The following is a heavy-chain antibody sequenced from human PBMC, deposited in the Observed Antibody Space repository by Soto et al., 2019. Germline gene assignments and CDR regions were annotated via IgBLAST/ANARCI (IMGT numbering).Heavy chain of an antibody. CDR1: GGSFRTYF. CDR2: INHSGTT. J-gene: IGHJ4*02. D-gene: IGHD3-9*01. V-gene: IGHV4-34*01. Sequence: SETLSLACAFSGGSFRTYFLSWVRQPPGKGLEWIGEINHSGTTSYNPSLKSRLTISVDTSNNQFSLKLSSVTAADTAVYYCARKPIYRFFAGYYPVDYWGQGTLVTV. CDR3: ARKPIYRFFAGYYPVDY.